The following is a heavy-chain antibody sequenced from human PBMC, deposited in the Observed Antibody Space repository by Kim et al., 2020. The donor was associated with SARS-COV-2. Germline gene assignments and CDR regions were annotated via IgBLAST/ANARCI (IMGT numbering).Heavy chain of an antibody. CDR1: GGSISSYY. CDR2: IYYSGST. Sequence: SETLSLTCTVSGGSISSYYWSWIRQPPGKGLEWIGYIYYSGSTNYNPSLKSRVTISVDTSKNQFSLKLSSVTAADTAVYYCASVGGWIQLWSYWYFDLWG. J-gene: IGHJ2*01. CDR3: ASVGGWIQLWSYWYFDL. D-gene: IGHD5-18*01. V-gene: IGHV4-59*01.